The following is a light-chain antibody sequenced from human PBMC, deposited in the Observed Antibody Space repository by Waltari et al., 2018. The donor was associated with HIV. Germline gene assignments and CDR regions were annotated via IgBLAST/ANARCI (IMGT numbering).Light chain of an antibody. J-gene: IGKJ1*01. V-gene: IGKV4-1*01. CDR2: WAS. CDR3: HQYYNATRT. CDR1: HSLLHSSNNKNY. Sequence: DIVMTPSPASLPLSLAGGPTTNSNPIHSLLHSSNNKNYLAWYQQKEGQPPKLPFYWASTRDSGVPDRFSGSGSGTDFTLTITSLQAEDVAVYYCHQYYNATRTFGQGTKVEI.